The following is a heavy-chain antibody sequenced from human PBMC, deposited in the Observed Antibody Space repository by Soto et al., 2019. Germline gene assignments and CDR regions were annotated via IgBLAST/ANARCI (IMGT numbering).Heavy chain of an antibody. Sequence: GGSLRLSCAASGFTVSSNYMNWVRQAPGKGLEWVGRIKSKTDGGTTDYAAPVKGRFTISRDDSKNTLYLQMNSLKTEDTAVYYCTTGFTRLAAFDIWGQGTMVTVSS. CDR3: TTGFTRLAAFDI. CDR2: IKSKTDGGTT. D-gene: IGHD6-6*01. CDR1: GFTVSSNY. J-gene: IGHJ3*02. V-gene: IGHV3-15*07.